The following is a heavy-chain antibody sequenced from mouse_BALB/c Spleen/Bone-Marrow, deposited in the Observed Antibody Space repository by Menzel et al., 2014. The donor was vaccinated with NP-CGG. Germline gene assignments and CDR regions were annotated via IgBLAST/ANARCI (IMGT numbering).Heavy chain of an antibody. D-gene: IGHD3-2*02. CDR2: INSSGGIT. CDR3: AKNQEAFDY. J-gene: IGHJ2*01. Sequence: EVHLVESGGGLVQPGGSLKLSCAASGFTFSNYGMSWVRQTPDKRLELVATINSSGGITYYPDSVKGRFTISRDNAKNTLYLQMSSLKSEDTAMYYCAKNQEAFDYWGQGTTLTVSS. CDR1: GFTFSNYG. V-gene: IGHV5-6-3*01.